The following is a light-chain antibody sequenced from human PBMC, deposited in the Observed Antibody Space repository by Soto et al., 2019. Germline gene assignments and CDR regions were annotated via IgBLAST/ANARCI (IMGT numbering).Light chain of an antibody. V-gene: IGKV3-11*01. Sequence: ETVFTQPRGSLSRSQVQITTLTSRVSQSVSNNYLAWYQQKPGQAARLLIYGASNRATGIPARFSGSGSGTEFTLTISSLEPEDFAVYYCQQRSNWPPSITFGQGTRLEIK. J-gene: IGKJ5*01. CDR1: QSVSNNY. CDR2: GAS. CDR3: QQRSNWPPSIT.